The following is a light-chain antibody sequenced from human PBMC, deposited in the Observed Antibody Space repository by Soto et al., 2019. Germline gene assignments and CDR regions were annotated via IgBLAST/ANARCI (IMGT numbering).Light chain of an antibody. CDR1: SRDGGAYKY. Sequence: QSALNHHASVSGSPGQSLTVSCTGTSRDGGAYKYVCWYQQHTGKAPKLRIYEVTNRPSGVSNRFSGSKSGNTSSLTISGLEAEDEADYYCISYTSSETHVLVTGTKMTVL. CDR2: EVT. V-gene: IGLV2-14*03. CDR3: ISYTSSETHV. J-gene: IGLJ1*01.